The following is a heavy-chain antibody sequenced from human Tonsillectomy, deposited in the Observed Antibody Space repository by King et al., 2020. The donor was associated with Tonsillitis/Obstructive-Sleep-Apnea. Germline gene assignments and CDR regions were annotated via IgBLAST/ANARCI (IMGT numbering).Heavy chain of an antibody. CDR1: GGSVSSGSYY. CDR2: FSYSGST. V-gene: IGHV4-61*01. D-gene: IGHD3-10*01. J-gene: IGHJ6*03. Sequence: VQLQESGPGLVKPSETLSLTCTVSGGSVSSGSYYWSWIRQPPGKGLEWIGCFSYSGSTNSNPSLKSRVTISLDTSKNQFSLKLSSVTAADTAVYYCASRRITMIQGAMDVWGKGTTVTVSS. CDR3: ASRRITMIQGAMDV.